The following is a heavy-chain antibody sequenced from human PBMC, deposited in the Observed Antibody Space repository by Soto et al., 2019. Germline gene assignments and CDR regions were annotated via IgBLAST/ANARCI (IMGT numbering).Heavy chain of an antibody. CDR3: TRDASRDSSARGWFDP. CDR2: ISCTSAYI. V-gene: IGHV3-21*01. CDR1: GFTFRSFT. Sequence: PGGSLRLSCAASGFTFRSFTMNWVRQAPGKGLEWVSTISCTSAYIYYTDALRGRFTISRDNAKNSLHLQMNSLRAEDTAVYYCTRDASRDSSARGWFDPWGPETLVTVSS. D-gene: IGHD6-13*01. J-gene: IGHJ5*01.